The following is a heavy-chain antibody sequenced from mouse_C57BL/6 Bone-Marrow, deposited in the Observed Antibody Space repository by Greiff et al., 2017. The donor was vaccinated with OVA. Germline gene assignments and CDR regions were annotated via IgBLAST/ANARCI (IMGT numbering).Heavy chain of an antibody. CDR2: ISYSGST. CDR1: GYSITSGYD. J-gene: IGHJ2*01. V-gene: IGHV3-1*01. D-gene: IGHD2-3*01. Sequence: EVKLVESGPGMVKPSQSLSLTCTVTGYSITSGYDWHWIRHFPGNKLEWMGYISYSGSTNYNPYLKSRISITHDTSKNHFFLKLNSVTTEDTATYYCARCYDGYYGYFDYWGQGTTLTVSS. CDR3: ARCYDGYYGYFDY.